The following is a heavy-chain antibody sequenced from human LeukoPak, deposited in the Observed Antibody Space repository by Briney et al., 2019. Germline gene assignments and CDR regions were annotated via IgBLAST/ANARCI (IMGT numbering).Heavy chain of an antibody. CDR2: MNPNSGNT. J-gene: IGHJ4*02. CDR3: ATSPDGYNPHFDY. Sequence: ASVKVSCKASGYTFTGYYMHWVRQATGQGLEWMGWMNPNSGNTGYAQKFQGRVTITRNTSISTAYMELSSLRSEDTAVYYCATSPDGYNPHFDYWGQGTLVTVSS. V-gene: IGHV1-8*03. D-gene: IGHD5-24*01. CDR1: GYTFTGYY.